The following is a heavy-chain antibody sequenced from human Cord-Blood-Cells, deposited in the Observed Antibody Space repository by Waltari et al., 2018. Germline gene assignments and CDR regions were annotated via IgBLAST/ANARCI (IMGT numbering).Heavy chain of an antibody. Sequence: QVQLVQSGAEVKKPGASVKVSCKASGYTFTGDHMHWVRQSPGQGLEWMGWINPNSGGTNYAQKFQGWVTMTRDTSISTAYMELSRLRSDDTAVYYCARTPMVRGVMGSAFDIWGQGTMVTVSS. J-gene: IGHJ3*02. V-gene: IGHV1-2*04. CDR1: GYTFTGDH. CDR2: INPNSGGT. CDR3: ARTPMVRGVMGSAFDI. D-gene: IGHD3-10*01.